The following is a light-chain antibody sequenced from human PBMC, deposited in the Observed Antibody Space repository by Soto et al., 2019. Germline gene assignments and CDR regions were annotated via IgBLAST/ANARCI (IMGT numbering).Light chain of an antibody. J-gene: IGKJ2*01. CDR3: QQYNNWPPMYT. CDR2: WAS. Sequence: DIVMTQSPDSLAVSLGERATINCKSSQSVIYGTENENNLAWYQQKPGQPPKLLIYWASTRESGVPDRFSGSGSGTDFTLTISSLQAEDVAVYYCQQYNNWPPMYTFGQGTNLEIK. CDR1: QSVIYGTENENN. V-gene: IGKV4-1*01.